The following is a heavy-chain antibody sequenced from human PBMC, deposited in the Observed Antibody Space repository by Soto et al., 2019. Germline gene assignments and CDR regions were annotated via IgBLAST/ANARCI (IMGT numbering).Heavy chain of an antibody. CDR3: ARSFGSGTYIGY. Sequence: SETLSLTCTVSGGAISSYYWSWIRQPPGKGLEWIGYIYYTGATNYSPSLKSRVTMSVDTSKKQFSLMLRSVTGADTAVYFCARSFGSGTYIGYWGQGTLVTVSS. V-gene: IGHV4-59*12. CDR2: IYYTGAT. D-gene: IGHD3-10*01. J-gene: IGHJ4*02. CDR1: GGAISSYY.